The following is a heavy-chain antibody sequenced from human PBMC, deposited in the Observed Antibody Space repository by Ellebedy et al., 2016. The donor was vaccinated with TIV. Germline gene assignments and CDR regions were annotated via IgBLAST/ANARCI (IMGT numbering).Heavy chain of an antibody. J-gene: IGHJ6*02. CDR2: SKTDGSGT. CDR1: GFTFGTYD. Sequence: GESLKISXAASGFTFGTYDMTWVRQAPGKGLVWVSRSKTDGSGTSYADSVRGRFTISRDNAKNTLYLQMNSLRAEDTAVYYCAREKGHYYYGMDVWGQGTTVTVSS. CDR3: AREKGHYYYGMDV. V-gene: IGHV3-74*01.